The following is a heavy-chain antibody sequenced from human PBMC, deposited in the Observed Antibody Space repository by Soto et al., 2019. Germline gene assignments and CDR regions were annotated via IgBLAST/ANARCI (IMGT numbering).Heavy chain of an antibody. D-gene: IGHD6-13*01. V-gene: IGHV4-31*03. CDR3: ARESGSSWPNWFDP. J-gene: IGHJ5*02. Sequence: PSETLSLTCTVSGGSISSGGYYWSWIRQHPGKGLEWIGYIYYSGSTYYNPSLKSRVTISVDTSKNQFSLKLSSVTAADTAVYYSARESGSSWPNWFDPCGQGTLLTVSS. CDR1: GGSISSGGYY. CDR2: IYYSGST.